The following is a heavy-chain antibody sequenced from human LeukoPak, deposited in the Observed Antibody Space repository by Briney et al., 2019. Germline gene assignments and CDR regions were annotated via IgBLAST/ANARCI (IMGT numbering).Heavy chain of an antibody. CDR1: GFTFNNYA. J-gene: IGHJ4*02. CDR2: VSGSGDNA. Sequence: AGGSLRLSCAASGFTFNNYAMTWVRQAPGKGLEWVSVVSGSGDNANYADSVKGRFTISRDNSKNTLFLQVNSLRTEDTAVYFCARWGNDYSQFDSWGQGTLVTVS. V-gene: IGHV3-23*01. CDR3: ARWGNDYSQFDS. D-gene: IGHD4-11*01.